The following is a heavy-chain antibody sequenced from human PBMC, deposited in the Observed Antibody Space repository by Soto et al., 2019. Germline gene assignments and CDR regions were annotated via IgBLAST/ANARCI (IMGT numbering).Heavy chain of an antibody. Sequence: GGSLRLSCAASGFTFSSYGMHWVRQAPGKGLEWVAVISYDGSNKYYADSVKGRFTISRDNSKNTLYLQMNSLRAEDTAVYYCAKDKDIVATAKKGTFDYWGQGTLVTLSS. J-gene: IGHJ4*02. D-gene: IGHD5-12*01. V-gene: IGHV3-30*18. CDR1: GFTFSSYG. CDR2: ISYDGSNK. CDR3: AKDKDIVATAKKGTFDY.